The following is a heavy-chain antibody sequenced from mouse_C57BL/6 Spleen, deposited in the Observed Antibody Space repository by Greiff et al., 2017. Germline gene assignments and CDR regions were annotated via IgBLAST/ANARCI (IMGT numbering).Heavy chain of an antibody. V-gene: IGHV2-2*01. CDR3: ARALYGNYDY. J-gene: IGHJ2*01. CDR2: IWSGGRT. D-gene: IGHD2-1*01. CDR1: GFSFTSSG. Sequence: VQLVESGPGLVQPSQSLSITCTVSGFSFTSSGVHWVRQSPGQGLAWLGVIWSGGRTDYNAAFISRLSISKDNSKSQVFFKMNSLQADDTARYYCARALYGNYDYWGQGTTLTVSA.